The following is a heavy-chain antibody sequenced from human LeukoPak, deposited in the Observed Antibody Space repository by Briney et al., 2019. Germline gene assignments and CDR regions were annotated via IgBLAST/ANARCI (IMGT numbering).Heavy chain of an antibody. J-gene: IGHJ4*02. CDR3: AVYDSSGYYYYFDY. CDR1: GFTFSSYA. V-gene: IGHV3-23*01. CDR2: ISGSGGST. Sequence: PGGSLRLSCAASGFTFSSYAMSWVRQAPGKGLEWVSAISGSGGSTYYADSVKGRFTISRDNSKNTLYLQMNSLRAEDTAVYYCAVYDSSGYYYYFDYWGQGTLVTVSS. D-gene: IGHD3-22*01.